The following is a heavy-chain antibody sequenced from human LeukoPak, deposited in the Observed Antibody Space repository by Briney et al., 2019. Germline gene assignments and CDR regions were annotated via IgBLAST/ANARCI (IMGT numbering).Heavy chain of an antibody. J-gene: IGHJ4*02. Sequence: ASVKVFCHASGYTFSTFGISWVRQAPGQGLEWMGWISAYNGNTNYTQKLQGRVTMTTDTSTSTAYMELRSLRSDDTAVYYCARGRAARPGNYFDYWGQGTLVTVSS. D-gene: IGHD6-6*01. CDR3: ARGRAARPGNYFDY. V-gene: IGHV1-18*01. CDR2: ISAYNGNT. CDR1: GYTFSTFG.